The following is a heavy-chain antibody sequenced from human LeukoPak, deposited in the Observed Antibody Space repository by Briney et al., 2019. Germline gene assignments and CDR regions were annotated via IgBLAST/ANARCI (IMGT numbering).Heavy chain of an antibody. CDR1: GESFSGYY. V-gene: IGHV4-34*01. Sequence: KPSETLSLTCAVYGESFSGYYWSWIRQPPGKGLEWIGEINHSGSTNYNPSLKSRVTISVDTSKNQFSLKLSSVTAADTAVYYCARGVRRWCSSTSCYLDYWGQGTLVTVSS. D-gene: IGHD2-2*01. CDR2: INHSGST. CDR3: ARGVRRWCSSTSCYLDY. J-gene: IGHJ4*02.